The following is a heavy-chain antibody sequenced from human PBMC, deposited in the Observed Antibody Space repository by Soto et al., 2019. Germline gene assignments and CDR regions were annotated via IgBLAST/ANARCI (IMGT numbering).Heavy chain of an antibody. Sequence: SEALSLTCTVTGDYISSRSYYWGWIRQPPGKGLEWIGSIYYSGSTYNNPSLRSRVSMSIDTSKDQFSLNLKSVTAADTALYFCARQRTSVVSPAYFDVWGPGSPVTVSS. CDR3: ARQRTSVVSPAYFDV. CDR1: GDYISSRSYY. D-gene: IGHD2-2*01. CDR2: IYYSGST. J-gene: IGHJ4*02. V-gene: IGHV4-39*01.